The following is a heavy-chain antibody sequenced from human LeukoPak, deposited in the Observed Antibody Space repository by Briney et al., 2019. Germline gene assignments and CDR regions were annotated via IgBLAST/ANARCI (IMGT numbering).Heavy chain of an antibody. J-gene: IGHJ4*02. CDR2: ISGSGSST. CDR3: AKQVGYSSSSPFDY. D-gene: IGHD6-13*01. V-gene: IGHV3-23*01. Sequence: GGSLRLSCAASGFTFSSYAMSWVRQAPGKGLEWVSAISGSGSSTYYADSVKGRFTISRDNSKNTLYLQMNSLRAEDTAVYYCAKQVGYSSSSPFDYWGQGTLVTVSS. CDR1: GFTFSSYA.